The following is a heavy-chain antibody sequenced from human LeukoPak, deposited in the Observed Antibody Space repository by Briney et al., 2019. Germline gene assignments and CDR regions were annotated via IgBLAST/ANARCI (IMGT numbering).Heavy chain of an antibody. CDR3: ARGRASAFDV. V-gene: IGHV6-1*01. D-gene: IGHD6-25*01. Sequence: SQTLSLSCAISGDSVSTSGVAWXXVRQSPSRXLXXLGRTYXTSKWNTXXAVSVXXRXVVNPDTSKNQFSLQLNSVTSEDTAVYYCARGRASAFDVWGQGTMVTVSS. CDR1: GDSVSTSGVA. J-gene: IGHJ3*01. CDR2: TYXTSKWNT.